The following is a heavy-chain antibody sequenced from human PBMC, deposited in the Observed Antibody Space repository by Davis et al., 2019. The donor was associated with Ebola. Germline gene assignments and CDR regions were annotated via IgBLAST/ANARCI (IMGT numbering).Heavy chain of an antibody. CDR2: IKQDGSEK. D-gene: IGHD1-26*01. Sequence: GESLNISCAASGFTFSSFWMSWVRQAPGKGLEWVASIKQDGSEKYYVDSVKGRCTISRDNAKNSLYLQMNNLRAEDTAMYYCTKPPGRDGMDVWGQGTTVTVSS. CDR3: TKPPGRDGMDV. V-gene: IGHV3-7*01. J-gene: IGHJ6*02. CDR1: GFTFSSFW.